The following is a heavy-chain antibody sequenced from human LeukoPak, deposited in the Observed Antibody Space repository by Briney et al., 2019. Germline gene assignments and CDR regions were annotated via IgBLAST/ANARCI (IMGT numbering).Heavy chain of an antibody. J-gene: IGHJ3*02. CDR3: ARGTWVVTATEGADDAFDI. CDR1: GFTFSSYA. CDR2: ISGSGGST. V-gene: IGHV3-23*01. D-gene: IGHD2-21*02. Sequence: PGGSLRLSCAASGFTFSSYAMSWVRQAPGKGLEWVSAISGSGGSTYYADSVKGRFTISRDNSKNTLYLQMNSLRAEDTAVYYCARGTWVVTATEGADDAFDIWGQGTMVTVSS.